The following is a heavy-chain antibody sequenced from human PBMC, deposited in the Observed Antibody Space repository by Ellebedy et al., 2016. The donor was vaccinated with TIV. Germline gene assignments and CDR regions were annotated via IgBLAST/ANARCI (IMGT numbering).Heavy chain of an antibody. J-gene: IGHJ4*02. Sequence: GESLKISCAASGFTFSSYWMHWVRQAPGKGLVWVSRINSAGSSTSYADSVKGRFTISRDNAKNTLYLQMNSLRAEDTAVYYCARDMVAATPQDEYYFDYWGQGNLVTVSS. CDR3: ARDMVAATPQDEYYFDY. D-gene: IGHD6-13*01. CDR2: INSAGSST. V-gene: IGHV3-74*01. CDR1: GFTFSSYW.